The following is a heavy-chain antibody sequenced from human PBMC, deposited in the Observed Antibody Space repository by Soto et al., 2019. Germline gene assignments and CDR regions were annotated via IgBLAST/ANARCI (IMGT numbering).Heavy chain of an antibody. Sequence: ASVKVSFKASGYTFTSYGISWVRQAPGQGLEWMGWISAYNGSTNYAQKLQGRVTMTTDTSTSTAYMELRSLRSDDTAVYYCARGYSYGYGENYYGMDVWGQGTTVTVSS. CDR1: GYTFTSYG. CDR2: ISAYNGST. D-gene: IGHD5-18*01. V-gene: IGHV1-18*01. CDR3: ARGYSYGYGENYYGMDV. J-gene: IGHJ6*02.